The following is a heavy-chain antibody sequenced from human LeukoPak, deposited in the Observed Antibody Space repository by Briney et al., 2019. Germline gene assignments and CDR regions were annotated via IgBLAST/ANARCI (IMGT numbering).Heavy chain of an antibody. CDR1: GFTFSDFY. CDR2: ISNSGSTI. Sequence: PGGSLRLSCAASGFTFSDFYMTWIRQAPGKGLEWVSYISNSGSTIYYADSVKGRFTISRDNAKNSLYLQMNSLRAEDTAVYYCARDQEAVAVGSSWDYWGQGTLVTVSS. J-gene: IGHJ4*02. CDR3: ARDQEAVAVGSSWDY. V-gene: IGHV3-11*04. D-gene: IGHD6-19*01.